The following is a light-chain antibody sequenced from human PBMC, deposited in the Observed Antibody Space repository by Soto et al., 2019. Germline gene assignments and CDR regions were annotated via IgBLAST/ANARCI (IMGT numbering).Light chain of an antibody. Sequence: DIQMTQSPSSLSASVGARVTITCRASQSIACYLYWYQQKPGKAPKLLIYAASNLQSEDPSRLSGSESGTEFTLNITSLQPEDFASYYCQESHSLPRTFGGGTKVEIK. CDR2: AAS. V-gene: IGKV1-39*01. J-gene: IGKJ4*01. CDR3: QESHSLPRT. CDR1: QSIACY.